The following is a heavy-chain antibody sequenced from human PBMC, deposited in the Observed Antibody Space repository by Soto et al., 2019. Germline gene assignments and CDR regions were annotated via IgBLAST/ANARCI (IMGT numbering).Heavy chain of an antibody. CDR2: ISSSSSTI. CDR1: GFTFSSYS. Sequence: PGGSLRLSCAASGFTFSSYSMNWVRQAPGKGLEWVSYISSSSSTIYYADSVKGRFTISRDNAKNSLYLQMNSLRDEDTAVYYCARDSRYFDWWQPFDPWGQGTLVTVSS. CDR3: ARDSRYFDWWQPFDP. J-gene: IGHJ5*02. V-gene: IGHV3-48*02. D-gene: IGHD3-9*01.